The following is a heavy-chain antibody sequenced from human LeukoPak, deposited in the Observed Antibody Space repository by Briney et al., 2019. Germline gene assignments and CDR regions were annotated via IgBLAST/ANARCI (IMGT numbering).Heavy chain of an antibody. D-gene: IGHD6-6*01. J-gene: IGHJ4*02. CDR1: GGTFSSYA. V-gene: IGHV1-69*10. Sequence: ASVTVSCKASGGTFSSYAISWVRQAPGQGLEWMGRIIPILGIANYAQKFQGRVTIIADKSTSTAYMELSSLRSEDTAVYYCATLSGRSIAARPPDYWGQGTLVTVSS. CDR3: ATLSGRSIAARPPDY. CDR2: IIPILGIA.